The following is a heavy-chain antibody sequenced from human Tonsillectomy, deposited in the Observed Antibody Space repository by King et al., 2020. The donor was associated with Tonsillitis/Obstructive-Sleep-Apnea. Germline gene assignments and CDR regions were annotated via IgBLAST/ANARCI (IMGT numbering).Heavy chain of an antibody. V-gene: IGHV3-53*01. CDR2: IYSGGST. J-gene: IGHJ3*02. CDR1: GLSVSSNY. CDR3: ARGREKQYYYDSSGYSSAFDI. D-gene: IGHD3-22*01. Sequence: VQLVESGGGLIQPGGSQRLSCAASGLSVSSNYMSWVRQAPGKGLEWVSVIYSGGSTYYADSVKGRFTISRDNSKNTLYLQMNSLRAEDTAVYYCARGREKQYYYDSSGYSSAFDIWGQGKMVIVSS.